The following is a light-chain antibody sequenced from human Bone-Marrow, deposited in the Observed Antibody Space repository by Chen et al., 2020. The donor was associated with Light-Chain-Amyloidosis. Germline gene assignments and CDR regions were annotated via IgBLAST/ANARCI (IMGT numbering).Light chain of an antibody. J-gene: IGLJ2*01. Sequence: SYELTQPHSVSVSPGQTARITCSGDDLPTKYAYWYQQKPGQAPVLVIHRDTERPSGISERFSGARSGTTATLTISGVHAEDEADYHCQSADSSGTYEVIFGGGTKLTVL. CDR3: QSADSSGTYEVI. V-gene: IGLV3-25*03. CDR1: DLPTKY. CDR2: RDT.